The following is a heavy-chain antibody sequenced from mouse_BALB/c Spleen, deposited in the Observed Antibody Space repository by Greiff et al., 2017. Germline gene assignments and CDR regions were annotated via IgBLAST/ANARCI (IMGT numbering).Heavy chain of an antibody. V-gene: IGHV1-5*01. J-gene: IGHJ2*01. CDR3: TRRGTYYGNLPFDY. D-gene: IGHD2-10*01. CDR1: GYTFTSYW. Sequence: VQLQQSGTVLARPGASVKMSCKASGYTFTSYWMHWVKQRPGQGLEWIGAIYPGNSDTSYNQKFKGKAKLTAVTSTSTAYMELSSLTNEDSAVYYCTRRGTYYGNLPFDYWGQGTTLTVSS. CDR2: IYPGNSDT.